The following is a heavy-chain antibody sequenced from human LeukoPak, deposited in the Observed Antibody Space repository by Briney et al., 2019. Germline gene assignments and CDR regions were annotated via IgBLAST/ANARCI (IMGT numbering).Heavy chain of an antibody. Sequence: GGSLRLSCAASGFTFSSYGMSWVRQAPGKGLEWVSAISGSGGSTYYADSVKGRFTISRDNSKNTLYLQMNSLRAEDTAVYYCAREQYRIAARPEYCYYMDVWGKGTTVTVSS. CDR1: GFTFSSYG. CDR3: AREQYRIAARPEYCYYMDV. V-gene: IGHV3-23*01. CDR2: ISGSGGST. D-gene: IGHD6-6*01. J-gene: IGHJ6*03.